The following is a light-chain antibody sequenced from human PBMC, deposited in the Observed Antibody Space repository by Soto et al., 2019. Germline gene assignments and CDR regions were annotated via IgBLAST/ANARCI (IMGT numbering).Light chain of an antibody. CDR3: MQALQTRT. V-gene: IGKV2-28*01. Sequence: DTVMTQSPLSLPVTPGEPASISCRSNQSLLHSNGYNYLDWYLQKPGQSPQLLIYLGSNRASGVPDRFSGSGSGTDFTLKISRVEAEDVGVYYCMQALQTRTFGQGTKVDIK. CDR1: QSLLHSNGYNY. CDR2: LGS. J-gene: IGKJ1*01.